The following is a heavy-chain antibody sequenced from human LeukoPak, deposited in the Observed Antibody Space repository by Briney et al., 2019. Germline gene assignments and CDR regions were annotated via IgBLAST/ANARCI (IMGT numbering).Heavy chain of an antibody. D-gene: IGHD6-13*01. J-gene: IGHJ4*02. CDR3: AKSPAAGTVNYFDY. Sequence: LGGSLRLSCAASGFTFSSYAMSWVRQAPGKGLEWVSAISGSGGSTYYADSVKGRFTISRDNSKNTLYLQMNSLRAEDTAVYYCAKSPAAGTVNYFDYWGQGTLVTVSS. V-gene: IGHV3-23*01. CDR2: ISGSGGST. CDR1: GFTFSSYA.